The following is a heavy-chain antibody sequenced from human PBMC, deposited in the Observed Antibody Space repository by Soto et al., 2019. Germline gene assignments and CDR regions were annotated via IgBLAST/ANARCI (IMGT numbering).Heavy chain of an antibody. CDR2: VYNSGST. CDR3: PRYRREAVAGYTLDN. Sequence: SETLSLTCTVSGGSISSNYWTWIRQPPGKGLEWIVYVYNSGSTNYNPSLKSRVTISEDTSKSQFSLKVNSMTAADTAVYYCPRYRREAVAGYTLDNWGQGILVPVS. CDR1: GGSISSNY. J-gene: IGHJ4*02. V-gene: IGHV4-59*01. D-gene: IGHD6-13*01.